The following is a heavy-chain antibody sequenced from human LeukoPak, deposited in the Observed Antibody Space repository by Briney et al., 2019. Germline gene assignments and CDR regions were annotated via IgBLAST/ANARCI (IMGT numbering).Heavy chain of an antibody. J-gene: IGHJ4*02. CDR2: ITPFNGNT. Sequence: SVKVSCKASGYTFTYRYLHWVRQAPGQALEWMGWITPFNGNTNYAQKFQDRVTITRDRSMSTAYMELSSLRSEDTAMYYCARYYDSSGYYSDYWGQGTLVTVSS. V-gene: IGHV1-45*02. D-gene: IGHD3-22*01. CDR3: ARYYDSSGYYSDY. CDR1: GYTFTYRY.